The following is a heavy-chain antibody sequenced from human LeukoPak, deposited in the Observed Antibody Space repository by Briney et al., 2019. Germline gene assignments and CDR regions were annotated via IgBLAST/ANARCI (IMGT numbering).Heavy chain of an antibody. V-gene: IGHV3-48*03. Sequence: GGSLRLSCSASGFTFSRYEMNWVRQAPGKGLEWISYISGSGDTTYYADSVKGRFTISRDNAKNSLYLRMNSLRVEDTAVYHCARAPLVLQYRWWFDPWGQGTLVIVSS. CDR1: GFTFSRYE. CDR2: ISGSGDTT. CDR3: ARAPLVLQYRWWFDP. D-gene: IGHD5-24*01. J-gene: IGHJ5*02.